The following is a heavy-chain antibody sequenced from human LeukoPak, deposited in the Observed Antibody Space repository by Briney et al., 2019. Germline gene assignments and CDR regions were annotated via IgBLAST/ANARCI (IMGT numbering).Heavy chain of an antibody. V-gene: IGHV3-23*01. D-gene: IGHD6-6*01. CDR1: EFTFSSFA. J-gene: IGHJ6*03. CDR2: ISGPGDKT. Sequence: GGSLRLSCAASEFTFSSFAMSWVRQAPGRGLEWISSISGPGDKTHYTDSVKGRFTISRDNSKNTLYLYMNTLRAADTAVYYCAKPTIPARPFLTYLYYYLDVWGEGATVTVSS. CDR3: AKPTIPARPFLTYLYYYLDV.